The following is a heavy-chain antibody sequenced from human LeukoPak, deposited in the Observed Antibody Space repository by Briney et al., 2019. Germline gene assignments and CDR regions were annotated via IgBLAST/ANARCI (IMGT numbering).Heavy chain of an antibody. D-gene: IGHD1-7*01. CDR1: GGSFSNYY. V-gene: IGHV4-34*01. CDR3: ARRWNYGRNYYIDV. Sequence: SETPSLTCAVYGGSFSNYYWSWIRQTPGKGMEWIGEINDSGRINYNPSLMSRVTVSVDTSKNQFSLRLTSVTATDSAVYYCARRWNYGRNYYIDVWGKGATVSVSS. J-gene: IGHJ6*03. CDR2: INDSGRI.